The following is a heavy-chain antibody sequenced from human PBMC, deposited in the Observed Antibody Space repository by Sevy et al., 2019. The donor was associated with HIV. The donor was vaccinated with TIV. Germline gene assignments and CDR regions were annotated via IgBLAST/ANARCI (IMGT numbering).Heavy chain of an antibody. V-gene: IGHV1-2*06. D-gene: IGHD5-12*01. Sequence: ASVKVSCKASGYTFTGYYMHWVRQAPGQGLEWMGRINPNSGGTNYAQKFQGRVTMTRDTSIGTAYMELSRLRSDDTAVYYCARVGGYSGYDEGLDYWGQGTLVTVSS. CDR3: ARVGGYSGYDEGLDY. CDR1: GYTFTGYY. J-gene: IGHJ4*02. CDR2: INPNSGGT.